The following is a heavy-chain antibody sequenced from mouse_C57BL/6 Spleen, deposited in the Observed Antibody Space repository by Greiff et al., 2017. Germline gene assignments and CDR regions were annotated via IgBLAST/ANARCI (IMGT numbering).Heavy chain of an antibody. CDR3: ARPDY. CDR2: INPSNGGT. Sequence: QVQLQQPGTELVKPGASVKLSCKASGYTFTSYWMHWVKQRPGQGIEWIGNINPSNGGTNSNEKIKSKATLSVDKSSSTAYMQLSILTSEVSAVYYCARPDYWGQLTLVTVSA. V-gene: IGHV1-53*01. CDR1: GYTFTSYW. J-gene: IGHJ3*01.